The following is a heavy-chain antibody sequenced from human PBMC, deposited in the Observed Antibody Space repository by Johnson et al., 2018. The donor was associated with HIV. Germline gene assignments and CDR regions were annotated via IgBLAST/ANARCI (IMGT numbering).Heavy chain of an antibody. J-gene: IGHJ3*02. CDR2: ISGSGGST. Sequence: VQLLESGGGLVQPGGSLRLSCAASGFTFSSYAMSWVRQAPGKGLEWVSAISGSGGSTYYADSVKGRFTISRDNSKNTLYLQMNSLRAEDTAVYYCAKDRRSSSPGRDVFDIWGQGTMVTVS. V-gene: IGHV3-23*01. D-gene: IGHD6-6*01. CDR3: AKDRRSSSPGRDVFDI. CDR1: GFTFSSYA.